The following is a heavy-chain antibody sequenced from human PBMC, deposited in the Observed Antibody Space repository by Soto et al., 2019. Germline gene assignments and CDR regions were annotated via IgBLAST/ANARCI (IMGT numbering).Heavy chain of an antibody. CDR2: ISSSSSYI. CDR1: GFTLSSYS. CDR3: ARDDAYYDILTGYSLPDD. D-gene: IGHD3-9*01. V-gene: IGHV3-21*01. J-gene: IGHJ4*02. Sequence: GGSLRLSCAASGFTLSSYSMNWVRQAPGKGLEWVSSISSSSSYIYYADSVKGRFTISRDNAKNSLYLQMNSLRAEDTAVYYCARDDAYYDILTGYSLPDDWGQGTLVTVSS.